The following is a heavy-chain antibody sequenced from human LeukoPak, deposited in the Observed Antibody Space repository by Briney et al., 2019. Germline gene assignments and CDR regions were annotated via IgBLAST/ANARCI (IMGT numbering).Heavy chain of an antibody. CDR1: GGSVSSGSYY. J-gene: IGHJ4*02. Sequence: KPXETLSLTCTVSGGSVSSGSYYWSWIRQPPGKGLEWIGYIYYSGSTTYNPSLKSRVTISVDTSKNKFSLKLSSVTAADTAVYYCARVPISTTARGYFDYWGQGTQVTXSS. D-gene: IGHD4-17*01. CDR2: IYYSGST. CDR3: ARVPISTTARGYFDY. V-gene: IGHV4-61*01.